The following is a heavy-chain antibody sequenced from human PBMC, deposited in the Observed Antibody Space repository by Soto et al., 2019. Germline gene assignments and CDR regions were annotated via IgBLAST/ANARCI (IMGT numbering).Heavy chain of an antibody. CDR1: GFTFSSYA. D-gene: IGHD3-3*01. J-gene: IGHJ4*02. Sequence: GGSLRLSCAASGFTFSSYAMSWVRQAPGKGLEWVSAISGSGGSTYYADSVKGRFTISRDNSKNTLYLQMNSLRAEDTAVYYCAKGSPYYDLWSGYYVLDYWGQGTLVTVSS. CDR3: AKGSPYYDLWSGYYVLDY. V-gene: IGHV3-23*01. CDR2: ISGSGGST.